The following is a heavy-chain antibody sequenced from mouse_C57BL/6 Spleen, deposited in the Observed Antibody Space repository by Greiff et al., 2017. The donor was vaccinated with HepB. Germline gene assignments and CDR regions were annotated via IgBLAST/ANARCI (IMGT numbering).Heavy chain of an antibody. CDR3: ASGNYGSSCYWYFDV. Sequence: DVKLQESGPGLVKPSQSLSLTCSVTGYSITSGYYWNWIRQFPGNKLEWMGYISYDGSNNYNPSLKNRISITRDTSKNQFILKLNSVTTEDTATYYCASGNYGSSCYWYFDVWGTGTTVTVSS. J-gene: IGHJ1*03. CDR2: ISYDGSN. D-gene: IGHD1-1*01. CDR1: GYSITSGYY. V-gene: IGHV3-6*01.